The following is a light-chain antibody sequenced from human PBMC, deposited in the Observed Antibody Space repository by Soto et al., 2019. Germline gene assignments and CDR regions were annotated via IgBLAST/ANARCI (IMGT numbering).Light chain of an antibody. Sequence: DIQMTQSPSSLSASVGDRVTITCRASQSISSYLNWYQEKPGKAPKLLIYAASSLQGGVPSRFSGGGSGTDFTLAISSLQHEDFATYYCQQTYDTPYTFGQGTKLQIK. CDR2: AAS. CDR1: QSISSY. V-gene: IGKV1-39*01. J-gene: IGKJ2*01. CDR3: QQTYDTPYT.